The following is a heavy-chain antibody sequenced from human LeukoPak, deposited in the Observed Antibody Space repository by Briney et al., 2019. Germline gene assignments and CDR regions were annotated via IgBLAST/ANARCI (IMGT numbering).Heavy chain of an antibody. V-gene: IGHV4-34*01. CDR2: INHSGST. J-gene: IGHJ6*02. Sequence: PSETLSLTCAVYGGSFSGYYWSWIRQPPGKGLEWLGEINHSGSTNYNPSLKSRVTISVDTSKNQFSLKLSSVTAADTAVYYCARGPRLRYFDWLNYGMDVWGQGTTVTVSS. CDR1: GGSFSGYY. CDR3: ARGPRLRYFDWLNYGMDV. D-gene: IGHD3-9*01.